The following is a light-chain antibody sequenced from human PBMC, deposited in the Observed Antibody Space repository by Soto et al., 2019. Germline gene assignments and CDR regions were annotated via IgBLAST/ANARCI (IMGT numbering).Light chain of an antibody. V-gene: IGLV2-14*01. Sequence: QSALTQPASMSGSPGQSITISYTGTSSDIGDYNFVSWYQQYPGKVPKLLIYEVSNRPSGVSSRFSGSKSVNTASLTISALRAEDEADYYCSSFTSSTTRVFGTGTKLTVL. CDR1: SSDIGDYNF. CDR2: EVS. J-gene: IGLJ1*01. CDR3: SSFTSSTTRV.